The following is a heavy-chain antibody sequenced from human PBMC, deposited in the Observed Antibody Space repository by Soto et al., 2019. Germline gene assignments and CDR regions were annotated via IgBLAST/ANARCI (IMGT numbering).Heavy chain of an antibody. CDR3: ARVLAAAGTVAFDI. J-gene: IGHJ3*02. CDR1: GFTFSDYY. CDR2: ISSSSSYT. V-gene: IGHV3-11*06. Sequence: NPGGSLRLSCAASGFTFSDYYMSWIRQAPGKGLEWVSYISSSSSYTNYADSVKGRFTISRDNAKNSLYLQMNSLRAEDTAVYYCARVLAAAGTVAFDIWGQGTMVTVSS. D-gene: IGHD6-13*01.